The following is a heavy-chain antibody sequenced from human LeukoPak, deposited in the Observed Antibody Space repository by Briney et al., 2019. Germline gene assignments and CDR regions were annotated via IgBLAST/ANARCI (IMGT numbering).Heavy chain of an antibody. D-gene: IGHD2-15*01. V-gene: IGHV3-23*01. J-gene: IGHJ4*02. CDR1: GFTFSSYA. CDR2: ISGSGGST. Sequence: GASLRLSCAASGFTFSSYAMSWVRQAPGKGLEWVSAISGSGGSTYYADSVKGRFTISRDNSKNTLYLQMNSLRAEDTAVYYCAKDFCSGGSCYRWYFDYWGQGTLVTVSS. CDR3: AKDFCSGGSCYRWYFDY.